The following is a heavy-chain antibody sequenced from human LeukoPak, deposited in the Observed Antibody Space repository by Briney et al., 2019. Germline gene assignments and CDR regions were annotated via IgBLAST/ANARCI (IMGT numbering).Heavy chain of an antibody. V-gene: IGHV1-18*01. CDR3: ARAPVAAGGFDS. D-gene: IGHD6-19*01. CDR1: GYTFTDYG. J-gene: IGHJ4*02. Sequence: ASVKVSCKASGYTFTDYGIHWVRQAPGQGLEWMGWISGYNDDTNYAQMVQGRFTMTKDTSTTTAYMELRSLRSDDTAVYFCARAPVAAGGFDSWGQGTRVTVSS. CDR2: ISGYNDDT.